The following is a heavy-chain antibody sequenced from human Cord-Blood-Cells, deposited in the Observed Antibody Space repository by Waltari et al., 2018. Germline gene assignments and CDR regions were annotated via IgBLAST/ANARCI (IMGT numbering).Heavy chain of an antibody. D-gene: IGHD2-21*01. CDR3: ARVARIVVVEEYYFDY. CDR1: GGTFSSYA. J-gene: IGHJ4*02. CDR2: IIPILGTA. V-gene: IGHV1-69*01. Sequence: QVQLVQSGAEVKKPGSSVKVSCKASGGTFSSYAISWVRQAPGQGLEWMGGIIPILGTANYAQKFQGRVTITADESTSTAYMELSSLRSEDTAVYYCARVARIVVVEEYYFDYWGQGTLVTVSS.